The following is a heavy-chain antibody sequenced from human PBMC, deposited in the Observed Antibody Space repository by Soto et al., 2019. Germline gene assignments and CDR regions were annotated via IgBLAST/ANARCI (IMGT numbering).Heavy chain of an antibody. CDR1: GFTFSGHA. V-gene: IGHV3-33*01. CDR3: ARDGQSLAPYALDV. D-gene: IGHD6-19*01. Sequence: QVQVVESGVGVVQPGRSLRLSCTVSGFTFSGHAMHWVRQAPGKGLEWVAQIWYDGSNKYYADSVKGRFTISRDNSKNILYVQMDSLRVDDTAVYYCARDGQSLAPYALDVWGQGTSVTVSS. J-gene: IGHJ6*02. CDR2: IWYDGSNK.